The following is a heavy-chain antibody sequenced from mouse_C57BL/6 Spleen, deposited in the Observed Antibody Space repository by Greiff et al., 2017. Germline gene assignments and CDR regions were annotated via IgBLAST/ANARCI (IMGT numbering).Heavy chain of an antibody. Sequence: EVKVVESGPELVKPGASVKISCKASGYTFTDYYMNWVKQSHGKSLEWIGDINPNNGGTSYNQKFKGKATLTVDKSSSTAYMELRSLTSEDSAVYYCARRDSNYVSWFAYWGQGTLVTVSA. CDR1: GYTFTDYY. CDR3: ARRDSNYVSWFAY. D-gene: IGHD2-5*01. V-gene: IGHV1-26*01. CDR2: INPNNGGT. J-gene: IGHJ3*01.